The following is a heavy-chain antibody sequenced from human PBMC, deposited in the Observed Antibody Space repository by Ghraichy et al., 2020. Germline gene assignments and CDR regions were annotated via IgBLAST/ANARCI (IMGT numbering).Heavy chain of an antibody. J-gene: IGHJ6*02. Sequence: GGSLRLSCVGSGFSFSSHSMNWVRQSPGKGLEWVSYITASSRTTSYADSVRGRFTISRDNAQNSLYLQMNSLRDEDTAVYYCARGATVVRFFYFNGMDVWGQGTTVTVSS. D-gene: IGHD4-23*01. CDR2: ITASSRTT. V-gene: IGHV3-48*02. CDR3: ARGATVVRFFYFNGMDV. CDR1: GFSFSSHS.